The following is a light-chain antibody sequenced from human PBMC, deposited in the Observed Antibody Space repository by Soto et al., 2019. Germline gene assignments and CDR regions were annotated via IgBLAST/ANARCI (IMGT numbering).Light chain of an antibody. J-gene: IGKJ5*01. CDR3: EQSYSSPLT. CDR1: QSISSY. V-gene: IGKV1-39*01. CDR2: AAS. Sequence: DIQMTQSPSSLSASVGDRVTITCRASQSISSYLNWYQQKPAKAPKLLIYAASSLQSGVPSRFRGSRTRTYFTLSISRLQPENFANYYCEQSYSSPLTFGQRTRLEIK.